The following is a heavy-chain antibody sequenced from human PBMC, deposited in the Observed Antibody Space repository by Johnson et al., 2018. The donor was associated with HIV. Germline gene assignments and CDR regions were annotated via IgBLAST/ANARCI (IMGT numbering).Heavy chain of an antibody. J-gene: IGHJ3*02. CDR3: AKDSNRWEQLAYAFDI. V-gene: IGHV3-13*01. CDR2: IGPAGDT. CDR1: GFTFSSYW. D-gene: IGHD6-6*01. Sequence: VHLVESGGGLVQPGGSLRLSCAASGFTFSSYWIHWVRQVTGKGLEWVSAIGPAGDTYYADSVKGRFPTSRDNSKNTLYLQMNSLRADDTAVYYCAKDSNRWEQLAYAFDIWGQGTMVTVSS.